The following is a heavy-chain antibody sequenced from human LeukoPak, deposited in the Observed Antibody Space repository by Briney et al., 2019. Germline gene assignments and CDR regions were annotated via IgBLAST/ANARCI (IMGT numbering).Heavy chain of an antibody. CDR2: ISTSSSYI. Sequence: PGGSLRLSCAASGFTFSSYSMNWVRQAPGKGLEWVSSISTSSSYIYYADSVKGRFNNSRDNAKNSLYLQMNSLRAEDTAVYYCARDGSDSSGYDYSYFQHWGQGTLVTVSS. CDR3: ARDGSDSSGYDYSYFQH. CDR1: GFTFSSYS. V-gene: IGHV3-21*01. D-gene: IGHD5-12*01. J-gene: IGHJ1*01.